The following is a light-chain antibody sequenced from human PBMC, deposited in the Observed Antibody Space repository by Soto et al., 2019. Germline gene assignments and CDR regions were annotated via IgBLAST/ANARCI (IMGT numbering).Light chain of an antibody. CDR3: QQYGSSPPT. V-gene: IGKV3-20*01. J-gene: IGKJ1*01. Sequence: EIVLTQSPANLSLSPGERATLSCRASQSVSTNYLAWYQQKPGQAPRLLIYGASSRATGIPDRFSRSGSGTDFTLTISRLDPEDFAVYYCQQYGSSPPTFGQGTKVDIK. CDR2: GAS. CDR1: QSVSTNY.